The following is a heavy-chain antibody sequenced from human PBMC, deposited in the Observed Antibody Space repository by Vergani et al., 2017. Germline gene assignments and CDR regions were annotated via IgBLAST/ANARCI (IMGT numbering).Heavy chain of an antibody. Sequence: QVQLQESGPGLGKPSETLSLTCTVPGGPIRSSYWSWIRPPAGKGLEWIGRIYTRGSTNYTPSLKSRVTMSVDTSKNQFSLKLSSVTAADTAVYYCARVRDGYNYVDYWGQGTLVTVSS. CDR3: ARVRDGYNYVDY. V-gene: IGHV4-4*07. CDR1: GGPIRSSY. J-gene: IGHJ4*02. CDR2: IYTRGST. D-gene: IGHD5-24*01.